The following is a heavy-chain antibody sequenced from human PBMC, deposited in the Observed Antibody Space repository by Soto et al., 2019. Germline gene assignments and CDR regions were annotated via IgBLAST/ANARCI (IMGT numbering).Heavy chain of an antibody. D-gene: IGHD4-17*01. CDR2: INHSGST. CDR3: ARTLYYGGNPSTLDY. J-gene: IGHJ4*02. V-gene: IGHV4-34*01. Sequence: QVQLQQWGAGLLKPSETLSLSCAVYGGSFSGYYWSWIRQPPGKGLEWIGEINHSGSTNYNPSLKSRVTISVDTSKNQFCLKLSSVTAADTAVYYCARTLYYGGNPSTLDYWGQGTLVTVSS. CDR1: GGSFSGYY.